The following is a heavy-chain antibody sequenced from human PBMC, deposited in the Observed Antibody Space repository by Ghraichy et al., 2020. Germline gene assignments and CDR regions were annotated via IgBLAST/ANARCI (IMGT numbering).Heavy chain of an antibody. CDR3: AKHKADSSSWFDP. J-gene: IGHJ5*02. CDR2: ISAYNGNT. D-gene: IGHD5-18*01. Sequence: ASVKVSCKASGYTFTSYGISWVRQAPGQGLEWMGWISAYNGNTNYAQKLQGRVTMTTDTSTSTAYMGLRSLRSDDTAVYYCAKHKADSSSWFDPWCQGTLVTVSS. CDR1: GYTFTSYG. V-gene: IGHV1-18*01.